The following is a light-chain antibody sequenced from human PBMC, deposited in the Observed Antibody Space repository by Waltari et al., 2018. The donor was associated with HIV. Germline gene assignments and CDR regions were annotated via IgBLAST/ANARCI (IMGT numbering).Light chain of an antibody. Sequence: DIVMIQSPDSLTVSLGERATINCKSSQSILYSANNKNYLTWYQQKPGQPPNLLIYWASTRESGVPDRFSGSGSGTDFTLTISSLQAEDVAVYYCQQYYSTPWTFGQGTKVEIK. CDR2: WAS. CDR1: QSILYSANNKNY. J-gene: IGKJ1*01. V-gene: IGKV4-1*01. CDR3: QQYYSTPWT.